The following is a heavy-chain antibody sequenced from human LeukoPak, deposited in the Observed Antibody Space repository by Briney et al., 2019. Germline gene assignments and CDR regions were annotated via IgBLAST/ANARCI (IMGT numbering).Heavy chain of an antibody. CDR1: GFTFSTYR. J-gene: IGHJ4*02. Sequence: GGSLRLSCAASGFTFSTYRMKWVRQAPGKGLEWVSSISGSSNSIYYADSVKGRFTISRDNAKNSLYLQMNSLRAEDTAVYYCARGPPFDFWGQGTLVTVSS. CDR3: ARGPPFDF. CDR2: ISGSSNSI. V-gene: IGHV3-21*01.